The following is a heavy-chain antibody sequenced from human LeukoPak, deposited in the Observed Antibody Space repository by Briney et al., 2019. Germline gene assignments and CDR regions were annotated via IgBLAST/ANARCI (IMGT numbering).Heavy chain of an antibody. V-gene: IGHV3-9*01. CDR1: GFTFDDYA. CDR2: ISWNSGSI. CDR3: AATYYYYYGMDV. Sequence: GGSLRLSCAASGFTFDDYAMHWVRHAPGKGLEWVSGISWNSGSIGYADSVKGRFTISRDNAKNSLYLQMNSLRAEDTALYYCAATYYYYYGMDVWGQGTTVTVSS. J-gene: IGHJ6*02. D-gene: IGHD2-15*01.